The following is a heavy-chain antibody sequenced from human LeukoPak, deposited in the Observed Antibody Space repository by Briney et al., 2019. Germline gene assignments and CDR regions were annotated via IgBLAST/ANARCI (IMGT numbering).Heavy chain of an antibody. D-gene: IGHD5-24*01. Sequence: SGPTLVNPTQTLTLTCSFSGFSLTTSGVGVGWIRQPPEKGLEWIGYIHYSGITNQNPSLKSRVTMSVDTSKSQFSLKLSSVTAEDTAVYYCARVGPRREGNNADYWGRGTLVSVSS. CDR2: IHYSGIT. J-gene: IGHJ4*02. CDR1: GFSLTTSGVG. V-gene: IGHV4-61*08. CDR3: ARVGPRREGNNADY.